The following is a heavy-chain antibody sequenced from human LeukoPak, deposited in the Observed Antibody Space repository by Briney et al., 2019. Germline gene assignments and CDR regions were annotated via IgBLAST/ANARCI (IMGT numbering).Heavy chain of an antibody. V-gene: IGHV4-59*01. D-gene: IGHD2-15*01. CDR3: ARGGVGYCSGGSCYSHWFDP. CDR2: IYYSGST. CDR1: GGSISSYY. J-gene: IGHJ5*02. Sequence: PSETLSLTCTVSGGSISSYYWSWIRQPPGKGLEWIGYIYYSGSTDYNPSLKSRVTISVETSKNQFSLKLSSGTAEDTAVYFCARGGVGYCSGGSCYSHWFDPWGQGTLVTVSS.